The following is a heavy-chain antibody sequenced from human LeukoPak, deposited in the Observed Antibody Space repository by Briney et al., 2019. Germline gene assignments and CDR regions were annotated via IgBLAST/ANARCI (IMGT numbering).Heavy chain of an antibody. CDR3: ASSRAGGYFDY. V-gene: IGHV1-18*04. CDR1: GYSFTSYG. D-gene: IGHD3-16*01. CDR2: VSAYNGNT. J-gene: IGHJ4*02. Sequence: ASVKVSCKASGYSFTSYGISRVRQAPGQGLEWMGWVSAYNGNTNYAQKLQGRVTMTTDTSTSTAYMELRSLRSADTAVYYCASSRAGGYFDYWGQGTLVTVSS.